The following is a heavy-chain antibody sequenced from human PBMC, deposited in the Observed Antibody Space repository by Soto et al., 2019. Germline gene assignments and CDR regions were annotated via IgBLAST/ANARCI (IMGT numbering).Heavy chain of an antibody. D-gene: IGHD2-8*01. CDR1: GDPFSGYC. CDR3: ARGAYAMLSPNFDY. V-gene: IGHV4-34*01. CDR2: ITEGGTT. J-gene: IGHJ4*02. Sequence: SAPLSLTRALPGDPFSGYCWTWIRQPPGKGLERIAEITEGGTTTHSPSLNSRFSISVDSPKRQFSLTLAPMPAARTAMSSFARGAYAMLSPNFDYWSQGSLVTVSS.